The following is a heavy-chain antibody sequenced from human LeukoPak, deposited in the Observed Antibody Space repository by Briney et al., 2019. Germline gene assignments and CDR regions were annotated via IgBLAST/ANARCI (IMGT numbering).Heavy chain of an antibody. CDR2: IYPSDSDA. CDR3: ARRGDSYGRFDY. J-gene: IGHJ4*02. D-gene: IGHD5-18*01. V-gene: IGHV5-51*01. CDR1: GYSFTDYW. Sequence: GESLKISCKVSGYSFTDYWIGWVRQMPGKGLEWMGIIYPSDSDAKYSPSFQGHVSISADKSITTAYLQWSSLKASDTAMYYCARRGDSYGRFDYWGQGILVTVSS.